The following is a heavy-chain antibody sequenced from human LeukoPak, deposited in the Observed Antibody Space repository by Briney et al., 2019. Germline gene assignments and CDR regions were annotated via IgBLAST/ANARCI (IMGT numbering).Heavy chain of an antibody. V-gene: IGHV1-69*04. CDR2: IIPVLNIT. CDR1: GGTFSTSA. Sequence: WASVKVSCKTSGGTFSTSAITWVRQAPGQGLEWMGRIIPVLNITTYAQRFQGRVTITADTSTSTVYMELSSLRSEETAVYYCARDQGLTAPPPYGLDVWGQGTMVIVSS. D-gene: IGHD5-18*01. J-gene: IGHJ6*02. CDR3: ARDQGLTAPPPYGLDV.